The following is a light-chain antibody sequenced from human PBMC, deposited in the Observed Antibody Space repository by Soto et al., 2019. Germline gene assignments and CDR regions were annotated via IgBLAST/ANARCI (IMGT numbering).Light chain of an antibody. J-gene: IGKJ2*01. CDR2: GAS. CDR1: RSVTSNY. V-gene: IGKV3-20*01. CDR3: QQYGNSPPNT. Sequence: EIVLTQSPGTLSLSPGERATLSCRASRSVTSNYLAWYQLKPGQAPRILIYGASNRATGTPDRFSGSGSGTDFTLTISRLEPEDFGVYFCQQYGNSPPNTFGQGTKVDIK.